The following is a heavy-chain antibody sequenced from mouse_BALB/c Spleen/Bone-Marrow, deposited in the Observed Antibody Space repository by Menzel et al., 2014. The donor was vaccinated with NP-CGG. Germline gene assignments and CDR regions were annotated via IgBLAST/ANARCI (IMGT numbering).Heavy chain of an antibody. J-gene: IGHJ4*01. Sequence: VQRVESGAELGRPGASVKLSCEASGYTFSSYWMQWVKQRPGQGLEWIGAIYPGDGDTRYTQKFKGKATLTADKSSSTAYMQLSSLASEDSAVYYCARRDYGIRENYYAMDYWGQGTSVTVSS. V-gene: IGHV1-87*01. D-gene: IGHD1-2*01. CDR1: GYTFSSYW. CDR2: IYPGDGDT. CDR3: ARRDYGIRENYYAMDY.